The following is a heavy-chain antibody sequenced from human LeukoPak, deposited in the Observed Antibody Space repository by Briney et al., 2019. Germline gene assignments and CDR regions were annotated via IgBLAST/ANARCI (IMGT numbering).Heavy chain of an antibody. J-gene: IGHJ4*02. V-gene: IGHV3-43*02. CDR2: ISGDGGST. CDR1: GFTFNDYD. D-gene: IGHD3-3*01. Sequence: PGGSLRLSCAASGFTFNDYDINWVRQAPGKGLEWVSLISGDGGSTFYADSVKGRFTISRDNSKNTLYLQMNSLRAEDTAVYYCASGFPFEYWGQGTLVTVSS. CDR3: ASGFPFEY.